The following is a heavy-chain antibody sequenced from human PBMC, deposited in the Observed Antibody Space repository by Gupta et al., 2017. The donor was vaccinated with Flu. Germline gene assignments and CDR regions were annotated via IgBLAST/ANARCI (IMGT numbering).Heavy chain of an antibody. V-gene: IGHV4-31*03. J-gene: IGHJ4*02. CDR1: GGSISSGGYY. CDR3: ARIHEYSSSPFDY. Sequence: QVQLQESGPGLVKPSQTLSLTCTFSGGSISSGGYYWSGIRQPPGKGLEWIGYIYYSGSTYYNPSLKSRVTISVDTSKNQFSLKLSSVTAADTAVYYCARIHEYSSSPFDYWGQGTLVTVSS. CDR2: IYYSGST. D-gene: IGHD6-6*01.